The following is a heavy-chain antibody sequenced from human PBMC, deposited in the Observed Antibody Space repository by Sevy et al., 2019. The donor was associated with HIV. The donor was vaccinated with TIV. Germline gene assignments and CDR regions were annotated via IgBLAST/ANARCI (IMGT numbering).Heavy chain of an antibody. J-gene: IGHJ6*02. CDR3: AKGDRSFYGMDV. Sequence: GGSLRLSCAASGFTFSTYAMNWVRQAPGKGLEWLSAISGSGGTTYYADSVQGRFTISRDNSRNTLYLQMKSLRAEDTAVYYCAKGDRSFYGMDVRGQGTTVTVSS. V-gene: IGHV3-23*01. CDR1: GFTFSTYA. CDR2: ISGSGGTT. D-gene: IGHD2-15*01.